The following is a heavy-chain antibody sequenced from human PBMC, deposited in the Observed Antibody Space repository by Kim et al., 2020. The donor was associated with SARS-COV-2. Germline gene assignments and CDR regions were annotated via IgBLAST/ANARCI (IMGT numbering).Heavy chain of an antibody. CDR2: ITSSSTYV. D-gene: IGHD2-8*01. CDR1: EFTFSEYS. V-gene: IGHV3-21*01. Sequence: GGSLRLSCAASEFTFSEYSMNWVRQAPGKGLEWVSSITSSSTYVYYGDSVKGRFSISRDNAKNLLYLQMNSLGAEDTAVYYCARDKDCTNGVCYPWFDP. J-gene: IGHJ5*02. CDR3: ARDKDCTNGVCYPWFDP.